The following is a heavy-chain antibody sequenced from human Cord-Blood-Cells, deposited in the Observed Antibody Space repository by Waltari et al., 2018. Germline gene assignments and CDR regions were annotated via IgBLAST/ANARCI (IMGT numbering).Heavy chain of an antibody. V-gene: IGHV3-53*01. J-gene: IGHJ4*02. Sequence: EVQLVESGGGLIQPGGSLILSCAASGFTVSSNYMSWVRQAPGKGLEWVSVIYSGGSTYYADSVKGRFTISRDNSKNTLYLQMNSLRAEDTAVYYCAREGHSSGWSFDYWGQGTLVTVSS. CDR3: AREGHSSGWSFDY. D-gene: IGHD6-19*01. CDR1: GFTVSSNY. CDR2: IYSGGST.